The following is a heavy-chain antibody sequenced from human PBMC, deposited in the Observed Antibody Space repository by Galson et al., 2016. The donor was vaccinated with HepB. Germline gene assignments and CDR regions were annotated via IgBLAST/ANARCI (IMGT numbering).Heavy chain of an antibody. V-gene: IGHV3-30*04. CDR1: GFTFSIYA. Sequence: SLRLSCAASGFTFSIYAMHWVRQAPGNGLEWVTIISYDGSNEYYADSVKGRLTVSRDNSKNTLYLQMNSLRPEDTAVYYCARPIAFGGVSPDCNYWGQGTLVTVSS. J-gene: IGHJ4*02. CDR3: ARPIAFGGVSPDCNY. CDR2: ISYDGSNE. D-gene: IGHD3-16*01.